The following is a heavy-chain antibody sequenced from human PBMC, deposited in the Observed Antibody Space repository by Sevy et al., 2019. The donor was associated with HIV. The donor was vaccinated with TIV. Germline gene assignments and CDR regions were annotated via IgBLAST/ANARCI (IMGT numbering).Heavy chain of an antibody. V-gene: IGHV3-33*03. CDR2: LSFDGSDK. CDR1: GFDFSTYD. D-gene: IGHD3-22*01. Sequence: GGSLRLSCAASGFDFSTYDMHWVRQAPAKGLEWVAFLSFDGSDKRYGDSVKGRFTISRDNSKNTLYVQMNTLRDEDTAVYYCAKRERTYYDSSGNYDAFDVWGQGTSVTVSS. J-gene: IGHJ3*01. CDR3: AKRERTYYDSSGNYDAFDV.